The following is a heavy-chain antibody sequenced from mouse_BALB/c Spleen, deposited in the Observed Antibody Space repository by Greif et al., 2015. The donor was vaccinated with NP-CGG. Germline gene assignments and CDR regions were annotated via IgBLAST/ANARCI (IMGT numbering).Heavy chain of an antibody. D-gene: IGHD2-4*01. CDR3: ARDDYDSYAMDY. CDR1: GFTFTDYY. V-gene: IGHV7-3*02. J-gene: IGHJ4*01. Sequence: EVMLVESGGGLVQPGGSLRLSCATSGFTFTDYYMSWVRQPPGKALEWLGFIRNKANGYTTEYSASVKGRFTISRDNSQSILYLQMNTLRAEDSATYYCARDDYDSYAMDYWGQGTSVTVSS. CDR2: IRNKANGYTT.